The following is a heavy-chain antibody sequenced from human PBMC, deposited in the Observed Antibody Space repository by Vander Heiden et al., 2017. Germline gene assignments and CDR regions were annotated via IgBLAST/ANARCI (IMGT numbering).Heavy chain of an antibody. CDR3: ARGRFLEWLFDY. V-gene: IGHV3-21*01. Sequence: EVQLVESGGGLVKPGGSLRLSCAASGFTFSSYSMNWVRQAPGKGLEWVSSISSSSSYIYYADAVKGRFTISRDNAKKSLYLKMKSMRAEDTAVYYFARGRFLEWLFDYWGQGTMVTVYS. D-gene: IGHD3-3*01. J-gene: IGHJ4*02. CDR2: ISSSSSYI. CDR1: GFTFSSYS.